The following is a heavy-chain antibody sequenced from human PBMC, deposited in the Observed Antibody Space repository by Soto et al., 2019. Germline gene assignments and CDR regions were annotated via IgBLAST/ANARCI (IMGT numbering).Heavy chain of an antibody. CDR3: ARVGVGSLDAFDI. J-gene: IGHJ3*02. V-gene: IGHV3-48*03. Sequence: EEQLEESGGGLVQPGGSMRLSCAASGFTFSSFEMNWVRQGPGKGLEWVSYTSSSGATIYYADSVKGRFTISRDNAKNTLYLQMNSLRVEDTAVYYCARVGVGSLDAFDIWGQGIMVTVSS. D-gene: IGHD1-26*01. CDR1: GFTFSSFE. CDR2: TSSSGATI.